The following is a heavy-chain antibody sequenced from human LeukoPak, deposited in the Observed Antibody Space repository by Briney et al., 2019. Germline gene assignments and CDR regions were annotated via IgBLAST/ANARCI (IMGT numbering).Heavy chain of an antibody. CDR2: MNPNSGNT. J-gene: IGHJ6*03. CDR1: GYTFTSYD. CDR3: ARTGTVRYYDILTGYSRKYYYYMDV. V-gene: IGHV1-8*01. Sequence: ASVKVSCKASGYTFTSYDINWVRQATGQGLEWMGWMNPNSGNTGYAQKFQGRVTMTRNTSISTAYMGLSSLRSEDTAVYYCARTGTVRYYDILTGYSRKYYYYMDVWGKGTTVTVSS. D-gene: IGHD3-9*01.